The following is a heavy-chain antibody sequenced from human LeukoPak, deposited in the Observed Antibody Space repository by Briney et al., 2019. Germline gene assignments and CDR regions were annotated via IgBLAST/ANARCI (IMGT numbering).Heavy chain of an antibody. J-gene: IGHJ3*02. V-gene: IGHV4-59*01. CDR1: GGSISNYY. D-gene: IGHD3-22*01. CDR2: IYYNGYT. Sequence: SETLSLTCTVSGGSISNYYWSWTRQPPGKGLEWIGYIYYNGYTIYNPSLRTRVTISVDTSKNQFSLKLNSMTAADTAVYYCARFGDDTSSYPNAFDIWGQGTMVTVSS. CDR3: ARFGDDTSSYPNAFDI.